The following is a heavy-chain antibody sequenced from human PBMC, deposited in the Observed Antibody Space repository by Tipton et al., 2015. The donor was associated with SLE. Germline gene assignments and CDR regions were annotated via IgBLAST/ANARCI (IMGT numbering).Heavy chain of an antibody. Sequence: TLSLTCTVSGGSINIYYWSWIRQPPGKGLEWIGSIYYSGSTYYNPSLKSRVTISVDTSKNQFSLKLSSVTAADTAVYYCARLAGGIQLWSHWYFDLWGRGTLVTVSS. CDR1: GGSINIYY. CDR3: ARLAGGIQLWSHWYFDL. J-gene: IGHJ2*01. V-gene: IGHV4-59*05. CDR2: IYYSGST. D-gene: IGHD5-18*01.